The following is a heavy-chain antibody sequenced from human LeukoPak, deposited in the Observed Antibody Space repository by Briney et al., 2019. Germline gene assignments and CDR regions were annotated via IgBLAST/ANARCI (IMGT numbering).Heavy chain of an antibody. D-gene: IGHD6-13*01. Sequence: PGRSLRLSCAASGFTFSSYGMHWVRQAPGKGLEWVAVIWYDGSNKYYADSVKGRFTISRDNSKSTLYLQMNSLRAEDTAVYYCAKGVAAAGYWGQGTLVTVSS. CDR2: IWYDGSNK. CDR3: AKGVAAAGY. J-gene: IGHJ4*02. CDR1: GFTFSSYG. V-gene: IGHV3-33*06.